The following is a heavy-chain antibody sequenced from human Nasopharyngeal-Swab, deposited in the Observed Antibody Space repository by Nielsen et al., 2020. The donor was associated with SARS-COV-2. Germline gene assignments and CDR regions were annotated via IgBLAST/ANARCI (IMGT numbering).Heavy chain of an antibody. D-gene: IGHD1-26*01. CDR2: IIPIFGTA. CDR3: ARDRVPLYSGSYPLYYYYYMDV. Sequence: VKVSCQASGGTFSSYAISWVRQAPGQGLEWMGGIIPIFGTANYAQKFQGRVTITADESTSTAYMELSSLRSEDTAVYYCARDRVPLYSGSYPLYYYYYMDVWGKGTTVTVSS. J-gene: IGHJ6*03. V-gene: IGHV1-69*01. CDR1: GGTFSSYA.